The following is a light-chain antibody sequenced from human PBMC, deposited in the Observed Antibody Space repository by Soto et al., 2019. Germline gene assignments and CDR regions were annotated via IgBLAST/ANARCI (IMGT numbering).Light chain of an antibody. J-gene: IGKJ4*01. Sequence: EIVLTQSPGTLSLSPGERATLSCRASQSVSSSYLAWYQQKPGQAPRLLIYGASSRATGIPDRFSGSGSGKDFTLSISRLEPEDLAVYYCQHYGGSLTFGGGTKVEIK. CDR1: QSVSSSY. V-gene: IGKV3-20*01. CDR2: GAS. CDR3: QHYGGSLT.